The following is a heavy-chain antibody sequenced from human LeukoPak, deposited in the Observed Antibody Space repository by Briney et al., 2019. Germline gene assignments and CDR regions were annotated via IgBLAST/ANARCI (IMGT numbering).Heavy chain of an antibody. CDR3: AKVPYDFMDAYYYYYMGV. J-gene: IGHJ6*03. CDR2: IRDDGDAQ. Sequence: PGGSLRLSCAASGFTFSSYAMSWVRQAPGKGLEWVSFIRDDGDAQYYADSVKGRFTISRDNSNNALFLQMNGLRAEDTAVYYCAKVPYDFMDAYYYYYMGVWGKGTTVAVSS. D-gene: IGHD2/OR15-2a*01. CDR1: GFTFSSYA. V-gene: IGHV3-30*02.